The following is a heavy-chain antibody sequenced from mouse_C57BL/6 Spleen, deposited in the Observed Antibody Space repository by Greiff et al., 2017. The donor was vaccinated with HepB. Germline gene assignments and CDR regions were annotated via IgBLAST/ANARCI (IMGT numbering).Heavy chain of an antibody. D-gene: IGHD2-2*01. V-gene: IGHV14-1*01. J-gene: IGHJ4*01. Sequence: VQLQQSGAELVRPGASVKLSCTASGFNIKDYYMHWVKQRPEQGLEWIGRIDPEDGDTEYAPKFQGKATMTADTSSNTAYLQLSSLTSEDTAVYYCTTDGYGDYYAMDYWGQGTSVTVSS. CDR3: TTDGYGDYYAMDY. CDR1: GFNIKDYY. CDR2: IDPEDGDT.